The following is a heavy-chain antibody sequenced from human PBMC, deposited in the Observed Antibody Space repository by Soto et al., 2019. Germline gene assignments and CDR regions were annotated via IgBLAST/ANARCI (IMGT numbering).Heavy chain of an antibody. J-gene: IGHJ6*02. CDR1: RYTFTGYY. CDR2: INPNGGGT. V-gene: IGHV1-2*04. CDR3: ARDYVWGSYRGYYGMDV. D-gene: IGHD3-16*02. Sequence: VQVTCKGCRYTFTGYYMHCVRQAGGQGLEWMGWINPNGGGTNYAQKFQGWVTMTRDTSISTAYMELRRLRSDDTAVYYCARDYVWGSYRGYYGMDVWGQGTTVTVSS.